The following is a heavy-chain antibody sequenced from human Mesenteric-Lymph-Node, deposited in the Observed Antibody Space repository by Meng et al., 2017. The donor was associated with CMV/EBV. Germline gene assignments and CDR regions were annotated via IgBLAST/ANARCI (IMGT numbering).Heavy chain of an antibody. V-gene: IGHV4-34*01. D-gene: IGHD2/OR15-2a*01. CDR3: AAWTEYCTSSKCRRVPFDP. J-gene: IGHJ5*02. CDR2: IKHSGSA. Sequence: PSSGHYWSWIRQPPGMGLEWIGEIKHSGSANYNPSLKSRVTISLDTTKNQVSLKMTSMTAADTAVYYCAAWTEYCTSSKCRRVPFDPWGQGTLVTVSS. CDR1: PSSGHY.